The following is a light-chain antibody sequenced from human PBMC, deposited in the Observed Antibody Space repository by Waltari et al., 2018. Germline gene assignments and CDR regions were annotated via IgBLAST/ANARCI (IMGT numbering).Light chain of an antibody. CDR2: ATK. CDR3: QTYDSTLSAPYV. J-gene: IGLJ1*01. Sequence: QSLLTQPPSVSGAPGQRVTISCTGSSSNIGGGYDVHWYQQLPGAAPKLLIYATKNRPSGVPDRFSGSTSGTSASLVITGLQTEDEADYYCQTYDSTLSAPYVFGTGTKVSIL. CDR1: SSNIGGGYD. V-gene: IGLV1-40*01.